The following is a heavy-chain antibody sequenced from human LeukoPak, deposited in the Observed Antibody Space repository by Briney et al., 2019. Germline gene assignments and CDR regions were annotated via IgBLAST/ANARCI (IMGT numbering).Heavy chain of an antibody. V-gene: IGHV3-23*01. D-gene: IGHD3-10*01. J-gene: IGHJ4*02. CDR1: GFTFSSSA. CDR2: ISTSGGST. Sequence: GGSLRLSCAASGFTFSSSAMSWVRQAPGKGLKWVSGISTSGGSTYYSDSVKGRFTISRDNSKNTLYLQMNSLRAEDTAVYYCARGYGSGSYSGHFDYWGQGTLVTVSS. CDR3: ARGYGSGSYSGHFDY.